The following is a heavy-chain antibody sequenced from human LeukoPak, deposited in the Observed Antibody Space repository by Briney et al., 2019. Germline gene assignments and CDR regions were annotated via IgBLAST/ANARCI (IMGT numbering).Heavy chain of an antibody. J-gene: IGHJ4*02. D-gene: IGHD6-19*01. CDR1: GFTFSRFW. CDR3: ARESVAVDS. V-gene: IGHV3-74*01. Sequence: GGSLRLSCAATGFTFSRFWMHWVRQAPGKGVVWVSRIYSDGSSKSYADTVKGRFTISRDNTKNTLYLQMNSLRADDTAVYYCARESVAVDSWGQGTLVTVSS. CDR2: IYSDGSSK.